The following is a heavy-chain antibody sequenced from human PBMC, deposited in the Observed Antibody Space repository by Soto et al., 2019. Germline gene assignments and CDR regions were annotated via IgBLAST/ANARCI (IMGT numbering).Heavy chain of an antibody. V-gene: IGHV3-23*01. D-gene: IGHD3-10*01. CDR3: ARATFGPDY. CDR1: GFTFSDYG. Sequence: GGSLRLSCAASGFTFSDYGMSWVRQAPGKGLEWVSSVSGSGGSTYYADSVKGRFTISRDNSKNTLSLQMNSLRADDTAIYFCARATFGPDYWGQGILVTVSS. J-gene: IGHJ4*02. CDR2: VSGSGGST.